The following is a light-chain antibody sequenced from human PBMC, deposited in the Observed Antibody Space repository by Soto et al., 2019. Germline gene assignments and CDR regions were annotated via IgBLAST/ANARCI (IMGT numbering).Light chain of an antibody. J-gene: IGLJ1*01. CDR3: GSWDSSLSAYV. Sequence: QSVMTQPPSVSAAPGQKVTISCSGSSSNIGGNSVSWYQQLPGTAPNLIIYDDNKRPSGIPDRFSGSKYGTSATLGITGFQTGDEADYYCGSWDSSLSAYVFGTGTKVTVL. CDR1: SSNIGGNS. CDR2: DDN. V-gene: IGLV1-51*01.